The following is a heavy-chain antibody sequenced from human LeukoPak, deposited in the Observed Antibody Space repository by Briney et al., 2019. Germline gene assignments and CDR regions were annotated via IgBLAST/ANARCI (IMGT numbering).Heavy chain of an antibody. V-gene: IGHV3-30*02. J-gene: IGHJ6*03. CDR1: GFTFSSYG. CDR3: AKDLIAAAGTYYYYYYMDV. CDR2: IRYDGSNK. D-gene: IGHD6-13*01. Sequence: PGGSLRLSCGASGFTFSSYGMHWVRQAPGKGLEWVAFIRYDGSNKYYADSVKGRFTISRDNSKNTLYLQMNSLRAEDTAVYYCAKDLIAAAGTYYYYYYMDVWGKGTTVAVSS.